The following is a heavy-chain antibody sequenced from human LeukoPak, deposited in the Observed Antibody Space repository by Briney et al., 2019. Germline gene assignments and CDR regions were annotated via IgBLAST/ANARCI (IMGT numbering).Heavy chain of an antibody. CDR3: ARDRCSSTSCPPPDNWFDP. Sequence: SETLSLTCAVSGGSVSSSSWWSWVRQPPGKGLEWIGSIYYSGSTYYNPSLKSRVTISVDTSKNQFSLKLSSVTAADTAVYYCARDRCSSTSCPPPDNWFDPWGQGTLVTVSS. D-gene: IGHD2-2*01. CDR2: IYYSGST. J-gene: IGHJ5*02. CDR1: GGSVSSSSW. V-gene: IGHV4-4*02.